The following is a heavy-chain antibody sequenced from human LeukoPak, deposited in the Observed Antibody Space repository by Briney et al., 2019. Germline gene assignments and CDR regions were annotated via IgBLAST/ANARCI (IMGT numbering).Heavy chain of an antibody. D-gene: IGHD3-16*01. CDR2: IYSEGPT. V-gene: IGHV3-53*01. Sequence: GGSLRLSCAASGLIVRPTFMSWVRQAAGKCLKCVSLIYSEGPTLYADPVEGRFTISRDDSKNTLYLQMNSLRDDDTAGYYCAGGRGDNWGQGTLVTVSS. CDR1: GLIVRPTF. J-gene: IGHJ4*02. CDR3: AGGRGDN.